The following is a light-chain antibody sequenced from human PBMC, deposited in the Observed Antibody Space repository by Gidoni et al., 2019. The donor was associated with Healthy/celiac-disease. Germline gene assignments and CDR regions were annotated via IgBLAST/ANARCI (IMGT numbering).Light chain of an antibody. CDR1: QSVSSY. CDR2: DAS. J-gene: IGKJ2*01. V-gene: IGKV3-11*01. Sequence: EIVLTQSPATLSLSPGERATLSCRASQSVSSYLAWYQQKPGQAPRLLIYDASNMATGIPARFSGSGSGKDFTLTISSLEPEDFAVYYCQQSSNWPPYTFGQGTKLEIK. CDR3: QQSSNWPPYT.